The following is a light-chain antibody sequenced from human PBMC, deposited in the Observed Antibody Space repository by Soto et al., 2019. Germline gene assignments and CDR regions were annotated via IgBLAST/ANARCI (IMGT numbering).Light chain of an antibody. Sequence: QSALTQPASVSGSPGQSITISCIGTSSDIGAYNYVSWYQQHPGKVPKLMIYEVTNRPSGLSNRLSGSKSGNTASLTISGLQAEDEADYFCSSYTSTSTLYVFGTGTKVTVL. CDR2: EVT. J-gene: IGLJ1*01. V-gene: IGLV2-14*01. CDR1: SSDIGAYNY. CDR3: SSYTSTSTLYV.